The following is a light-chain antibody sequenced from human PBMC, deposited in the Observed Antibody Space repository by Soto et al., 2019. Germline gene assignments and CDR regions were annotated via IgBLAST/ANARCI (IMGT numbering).Light chain of an antibody. Sequence: QSVLTQPRSVSGSPGQSVTISCTGTSSDVGGYNYVSWYQQHPGKAPKLMIYDVGKRPSGVPDRFSGSKSGNTASLTISGLQAEDEADYYCCSYAGSYTPLYVFGTGTKVAVL. CDR2: DVG. V-gene: IGLV2-11*01. J-gene: IGLJ1*01. CDR3: CSYAGSYTPLYV. CDR1: SSDVGGYNY.